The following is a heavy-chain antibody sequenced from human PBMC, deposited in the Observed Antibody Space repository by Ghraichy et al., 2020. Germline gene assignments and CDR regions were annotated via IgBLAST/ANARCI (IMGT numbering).Heavy chain of an antibody. CDR2: IKEDGSKM. Sequence: LSLTCAASGFTFSTYWMSWVRQAPGKGLEWVANIKEDGSKMYFVDSVKGRFTISRDNAKNSLYVQMNSLRVEETAIYYCARYDGGSGDTFDYWGQGTLVTVSS. CDR1: GFTFSTYW. D-gene: IGHD3-10*01. CDR3: ARYDGGSGDTFDY. V-gene: IGHV3-7*01. J-gene: IGHJ4*02.